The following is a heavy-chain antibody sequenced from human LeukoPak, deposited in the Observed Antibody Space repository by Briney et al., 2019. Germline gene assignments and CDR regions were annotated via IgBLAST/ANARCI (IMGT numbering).Heavy chain of an antibody. Sequence: NPSETLSLTCTVSGGSISSYYWSWIRQPAGKGLEWIGRIYTSGSTNYNPSLKRRVTMSVDTSKNQFSLKLSSVTAADTAVYYCARFSPRGAVAAFDAFDIWGQGTIVTVSS. CDR1: GGSISSYY. CDR2: IYTSGST. J-gene: IGHJ3*02. D-gene: IGHD6-19*01. V-gene: IGHV4-4*07. CDR3: ARFSPRGAVAAFDAFDI.